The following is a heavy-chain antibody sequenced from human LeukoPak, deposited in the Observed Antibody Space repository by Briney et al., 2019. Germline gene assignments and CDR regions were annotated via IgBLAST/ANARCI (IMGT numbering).Heavy chain of an antibody. CDR1: GFTFSSYS. Sequence: GGSLRLSCAASGFTFSSYSMNWVRQAPGKGLEWVSYISSSSSTINYADSVKGRFTISRDNAKNSLYLQMNSLRAEDTAVYYCAIFGVVIILRHMDVWGKGTTVTVSS. CDR3: AIFGVVIILRHMDV. V-gene: IGHV3-48*01. CDR2: ISSSSSTI. J-gene: IGHJ6*03. D-gene: IGHD3-3*01.